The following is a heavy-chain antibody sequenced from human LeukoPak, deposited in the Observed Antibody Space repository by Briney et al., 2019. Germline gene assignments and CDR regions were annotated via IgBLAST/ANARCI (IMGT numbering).Heavy chain of an antibody. D-gene: IGHD6-13*01. V-gene: IGHV4-59*08. CDR2: IYYSGST. CDR3: ARHNSSTWASWFDP. J-gene: IGHJ5*02. Sequence: SETLSLTCTVSDDSISTYYWSWIRQPPGKGLEWIGYIYYSGSTNYNPSLKSRVTISVDTSKNQFSLKLSSVTAADTAVYYCARHNSSTWASWFDPWGQGTLVTVSS. CDR1: DDSISTYY.